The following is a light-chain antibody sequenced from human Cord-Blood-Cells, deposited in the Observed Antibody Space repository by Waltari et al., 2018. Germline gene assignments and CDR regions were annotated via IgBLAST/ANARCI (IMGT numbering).Light chain of an antibody. J-gene: IGKJ3*01. CDR3: QQRSNWPIFT. CDR2: DAS. Sequence: EIVLTQSPATLSLSPGERATLPCRASQSVSSYLAWLQQKPGQAPRLLIYDASNRATGIPARFSGSGSGTDFTLTISSLEPEDFAVYYCQQRSNWPIFTFGPGTKVDIK. V-gene: IGKV3-11*01. CDR1: QSVSSY.